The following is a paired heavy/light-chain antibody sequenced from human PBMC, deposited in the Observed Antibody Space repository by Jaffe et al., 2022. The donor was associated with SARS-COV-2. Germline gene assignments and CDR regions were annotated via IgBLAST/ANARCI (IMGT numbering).Heavy chain of an antibody. Sequence: EVHLVESGGGLVKPGGSLRLSCAASGFTFTNAWMSWVRQAPGKGLEWVGRIKTKTEGGTTDYAAPVKDRFTISRDDSRNTVFLQMNSLKTEDTAVYYCNTDYGDFGGAKGYWGQGTLVTVTS. V-gene: IGHV3-15*01. D-gene: IGHD4-17*01. CDR3: NTDYGDFGGAKGY. CDR2: IKTKTEGGTT. J-gene: IGHJ4*02. CDR1: GFTFTNAW.
Light chain of an antibody. Sequence: QSVLTQPPSASGTPGQRVTISCSGSNSNVGSNNVYWYQQFPGTAPKLLIYRNNQRPSGVPDRFSGSKSGTSASLAISGLRSEDEADYYCAAWDDSLSGRVFGGGTKLTVL. CDR2: RNN. CDR1: NSNVGSNN. J-gene: IGLJ3*02. V-gene: IGLV1-47*01. CDR3: AAWDDSLSGRV.